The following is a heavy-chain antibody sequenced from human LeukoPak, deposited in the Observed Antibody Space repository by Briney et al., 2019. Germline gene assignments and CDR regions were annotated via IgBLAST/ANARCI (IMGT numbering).Heavy chain of an antibody. CDR2: MYYSGST. D-gene: IGHD3-22*01. Sequence: SETLSLTCTVSGGSISSGDYYWSWIRQPPGKGLERIAYMYYSGSTNYNPSLKSRVTMSADTSKNQLSLKLSSGTAADTAVYYCARPYYYDSRIDPWGQGILVTVSS. V-gene: IGHV4-30-4*01. CDR1: GGSISSGDYY. CDR3: ARPYYYDSRIDP. J-gene: IGHJ5*02.